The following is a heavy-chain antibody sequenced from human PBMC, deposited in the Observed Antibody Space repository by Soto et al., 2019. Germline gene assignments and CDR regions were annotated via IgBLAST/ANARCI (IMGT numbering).Heavy chain of an antibody. V-gene: IGHV4-4*02. CDR3: ARERRLDWFES. CDR1: GDSITTETW. CDR2: IKHTGDA. J-gene: IGHJ5*01. Sequence: QVHLQESGPGLVKPSETLSLTCAVSGDSITTETWWSWLRQLPGTGLEWIGEIKHTGDANANPALRSRVSMSVDRTNNQFSLNPRSVSGADTAVYFCARERRLDWFESWGQVTLVTVSS.